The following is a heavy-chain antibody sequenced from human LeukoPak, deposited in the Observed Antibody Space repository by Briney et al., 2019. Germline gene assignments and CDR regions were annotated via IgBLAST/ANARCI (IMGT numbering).Heavy chain of an antibody. D-gene: IGHD4-17*01. CDR1: GYIFTYYA. J-gene: IGHJ4*02. CDR2: INAGNGKT. CDR3: ARARWTSTVTTYYLDF. V-gene: IGHV1-3*01. Sequence: ASVKVSCKASGYIFTYYAIQWVRQAPGQGREWMGWINAGNGKTKYSQKFQGRVTITRDTSASTAYMELSGLRSDDTAVYYCARARWTSTVTTYYLDFWGQGTLVTVSS.